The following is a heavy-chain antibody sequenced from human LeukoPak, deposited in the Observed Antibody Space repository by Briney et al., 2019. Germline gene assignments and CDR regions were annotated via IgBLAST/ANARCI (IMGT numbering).Heavy chain of an antibody. J-gene: IGHJ4*02. CDR3: ARVGHCGSCYLLPSAGLDY. V-gene: IGHV3-21*01. CDR1: GFTFSSYS. CDR2: ISSSSSYI. D-gene: IGHD2-15*01. Sequence: GGSLRLSCAASGFTFSSYSMNWVHQAPGKGLEWVSSISSSSSYIYYADSVKGRFTISRDNAKNSLYLQMNSLRAEDTAVYYCARVGHCGSCYLLPSAGLDYWGQGTLVTVSS.